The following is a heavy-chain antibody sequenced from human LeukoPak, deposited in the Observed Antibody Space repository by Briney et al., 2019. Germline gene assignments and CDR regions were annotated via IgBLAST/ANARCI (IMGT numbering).Heavy chain of an antibody. J-gene: IGHJ4*02. CDR1: GFIVSSNY. Sequence: GGSLRLSCAASGFIVSSNYMSWVRQAPGKGLEWVPVIHSSGRTYYADSVKGRFTISRDNSKNTLYLQMNSLRAEDTAVYYCARHYYDTGGYFPFDFWGQGTLVTVSS. CDR3: ARHYYDTGGYFPFDF. D-gene: IGHD3-22*01. CDR2: IHSSGRT. V-gene: IGHV3-53*01.